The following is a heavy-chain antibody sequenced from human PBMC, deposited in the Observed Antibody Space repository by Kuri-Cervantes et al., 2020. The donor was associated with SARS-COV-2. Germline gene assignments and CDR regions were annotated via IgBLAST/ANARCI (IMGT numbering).Heavy chain of an antibody. Sequence: GESLKISCAASGFTFRNSGMTWVRQAPGKGLEWIAYINVASNTIYYADSVQGRFTISSDNARNSLFLERNSLRAEDTAVYYCARDLNWSSWYGNIERMFDSWGQGTLVTVSS. CDR1: GFTFRNSG. J-gene: IGHJ4*02. CDR2: INVASNTI. CDR3: ARDLNWSSWYGNIERMFDS. D-gene: IGHD6-13*01. V-gene: IGHV3-48*01.